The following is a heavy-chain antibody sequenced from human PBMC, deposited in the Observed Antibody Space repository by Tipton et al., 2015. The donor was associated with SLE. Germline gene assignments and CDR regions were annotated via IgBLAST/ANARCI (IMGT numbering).Heavy chain of an antibody. J-gene: IGHJ5*02. CDR3: ARGVMVVVPAAKKPYWFKP. Sequence: TLSLTCAVYGGSFSGYYWSWIRQPPGKGLEWIGEINHSGSTNYNPSLKSRVTISVDTSKNQFSLKLSSVTAADTAVYYCARGVMVVVPAAKKPYWFKPRVQGTLVTVSS. CDR2: INHSGST. D-gene: IGHD2-2*01. CDR1: GGSFSGYY. V-gene: IGHV4-34*01.